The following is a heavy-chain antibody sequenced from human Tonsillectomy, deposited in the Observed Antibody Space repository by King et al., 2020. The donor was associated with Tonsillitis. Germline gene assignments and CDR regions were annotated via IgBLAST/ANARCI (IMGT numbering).Heavy chain of an antibody. CDR2: IYYSGST. D-gene: IGHD4-17*01. Sequence: VQLQESGPGLVKPSETLSLTCTVSGGSISSYYWSWIRQPPGKGLEWIGYIYYSGSTNYNPSLKSRVTISVDTSKNQFSLKLNSVTAADTAVYYCARPHVMTTAYAFDIGGQGKMVTVSA. CDR1: GGSISSYY. CDR3: ARPHVMTTAYAFDI. J-gene: IGHJ3*02. V-gene: IGHV4-59*01.